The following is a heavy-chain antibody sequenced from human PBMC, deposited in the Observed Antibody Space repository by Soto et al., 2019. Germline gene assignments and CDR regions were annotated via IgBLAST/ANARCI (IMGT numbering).Heavy chain of an antibody. CDR1: GDSTTSDAYY. Sequence: SETLSLTCSVSGDSTTSDAYYWGWIRQPPGKGLEWLGSIYYSGYTHYNPSLKSRVTISVDRSRNQFSLNLRSVTAADTAVYYCVSGTSFYDVLTGYYVDRWFDPWGQGTLVTVSS. CDR3: VSGTSFYDVLTGYYVDRWFDP. D-gene: IGHD3-9*01. V-gene: IGHV4-39*01. J-gene: IGHJ5*02. CDR2: IYYSGYT.